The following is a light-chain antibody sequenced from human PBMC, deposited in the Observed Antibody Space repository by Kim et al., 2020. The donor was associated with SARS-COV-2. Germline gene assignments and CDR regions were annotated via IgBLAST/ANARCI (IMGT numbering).Light chain of an antibody. CDR2: SDD. Sequence: GQRVTIACSGSSSIIGSNTVNWYQLLPGMAPKLLIHSDDQRPSGVPDRFSGSKSVPSFSLAISGLQSEDEADYFCAVWDDSLNGPVFGGGTQLTVL. CDR3: AVWDDSLNGPV. J-gene: IGLJ2*01. V-gene: IGLV1-44*01. CDR1: SSIIGSNT.